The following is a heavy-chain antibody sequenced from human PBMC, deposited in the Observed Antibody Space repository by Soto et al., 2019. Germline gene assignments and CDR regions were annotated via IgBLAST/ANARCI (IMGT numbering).Heavy chain of an antibody. CDR1: GFSLTTDRVG. CDR3: AHAYGGRSLY. Sequence: QITLKESGPTLVKPTRTLTLTCTFSGFSLTTDRVGVGWIRQPPGEALEWLAVIYWDDSKTYRTSLESRLTITKDTSKNQVALTMTNMDSLDTATYYCAHAYGGRSLYWGQGTLVTVSS. J-gene: IGHJ4*02. V-gene: IGHV2-5*02. CDR2: IYWDDSK. D-gene: IGHD1-26*01.